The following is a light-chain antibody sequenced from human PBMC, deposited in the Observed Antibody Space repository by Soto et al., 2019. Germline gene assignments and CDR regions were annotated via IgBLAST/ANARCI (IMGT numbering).Light chain of an antibody. V-gene: IGKV2D-29*02. CDR1: QRLLHITGEPF. CDR2: EVS. Sequence: DVVMTQTPLSLSVAPGQPASISCKSSQRLLHITGEPFLFWYLQKPGQSPQLLIYEVSTRVSGVPDRFSGSGSGTDFTLEISRVETDDVGIYYCMQSTQLPPTFGQGTRLGIE. CDR3: MQSTQLPPT. J-gene: IGKJ5*01.